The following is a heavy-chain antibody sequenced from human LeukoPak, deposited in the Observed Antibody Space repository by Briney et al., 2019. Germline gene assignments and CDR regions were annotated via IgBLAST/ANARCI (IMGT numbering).Heavy chain of an antibody. CDR1: GLAFSSYS. CDR3: AKDAAGPEY. Sequence: GGSLRLSCVVSGLAFSSYSMSWVRQAPGKGLDWVSGISASGGDTWYPDSVKGRFTISRDNSKNTLFLQMSSLRVEDTAMYYCAKDAAGPEYWGQGTLVTVSS. V-gene: IGHV3-23*01. J-gene: IGHJ4*02. CDR2: ISASGGDT. D-gene: IGHD6-13*01.